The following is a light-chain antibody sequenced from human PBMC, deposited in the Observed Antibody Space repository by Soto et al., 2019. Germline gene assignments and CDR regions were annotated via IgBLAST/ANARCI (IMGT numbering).Light chain of an antibody. Sequence: QSVLTQPASLSGSPGQSITISCTGTSSDIGAYDYVSWYQHSPGKAPRLLIYEVNNRPSGVSKRFSGSKAGNTASLTISGLLDDDEADYFCASFRSGTILVFGSGTKVTVL. V-gene: IGLV2-14*01. J-gene: IGLJ1*01. CDR2: EVN. CDR3: ASFRSGTILV. CDR1: SSDIGAYDY.